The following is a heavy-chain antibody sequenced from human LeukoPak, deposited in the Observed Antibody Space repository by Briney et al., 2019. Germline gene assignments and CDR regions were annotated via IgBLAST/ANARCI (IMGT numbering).Heavy chain of an antibody. V-gene: IGHV3-23*01. CDR2: ISASGHYI. Sequence: PGGSLRLSCEASGFTFRSFAMSWVRQAPGKGLEWLSGISASGHYIYQADSVKGRFTISRDNSKNTLYIEINSLRVEDTAVYYCARDGSWGDYQFYFYMDVWGKGTRVTVSS. D-gene: IGHD2-2*01. J-gene: IGHJ6*03. CDR1: GFTFRSFA. CDR3: ARDGSWGDYQFYFYMDV.